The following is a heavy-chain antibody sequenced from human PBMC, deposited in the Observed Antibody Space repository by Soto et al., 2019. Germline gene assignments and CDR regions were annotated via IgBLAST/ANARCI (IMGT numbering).Heavy chain of an antibody. D-gene: IGHD3-22*01. V-gene: IGHV3-23*01. CDR3: AKDSNYYDSSGYPSFDY. CDR1: GFTFSSYA. Sequence: GGSLRLSCAASGFTFSSYAMSWVRQAPGKGLEWVSAISGSGGSTYYADSVKGRFTISRDNSKNTLYLQMNSLRAEDTAVYYCAKDSNYYDSSGYPSFDYWGQGTLVTVSS. J-gene: IGHJ4*02. CDR2: ISGSGGST.